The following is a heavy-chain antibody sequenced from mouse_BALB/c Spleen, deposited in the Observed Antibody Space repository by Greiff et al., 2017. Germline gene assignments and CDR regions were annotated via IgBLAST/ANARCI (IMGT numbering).Heavy chain of an antibody. V-gene: IGHV3-2*02. J-gene: IGHJ1*01. CDR2: ISYSGST. CDR3: ARGGYYGPYWYFDV. Sequence: EVQLQESGPGLVKPSQSLSLTCTVTGYSITSDYAWNWIRQFPGNKLEWMGYISYSGSTSYNPSLKSRISITRDTSKNQFFLQLNSVTTEDTATYYCARGGYYGPYWYFDVWGAGTTVTVSS. D-gene: IGHD1-2*01. CDR1: GYSITSDYA.